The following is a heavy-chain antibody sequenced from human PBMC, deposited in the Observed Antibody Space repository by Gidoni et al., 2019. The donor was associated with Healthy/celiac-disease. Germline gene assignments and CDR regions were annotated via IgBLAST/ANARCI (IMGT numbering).Heavy chain of an antibody. V-gene: IGHV3-30-3*01. CDR1: GFTFSSYA. Sequence: QVQLVESGGGVVQPGRSLRLSCAASGFTFSSYAMHWVRQAPGKGLEWVAVISYYGSNKYYADSVKGRFTISRDNSKNTLYLQMNSLRAEDTAVYYCARDRVFYYGMDVWGQGTTVTVSS. CDR2: ISYYGSNK. CDR3: ARDRVFYYGMDV. D-gene: IGHD3-3*01. J-gene: IGHJ6*02.